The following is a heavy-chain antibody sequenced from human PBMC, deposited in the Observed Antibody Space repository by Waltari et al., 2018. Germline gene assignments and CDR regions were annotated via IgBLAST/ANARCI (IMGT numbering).Heavy chain of an antibody. CDR3: VTRVAAAG. J-gene: IGHJ4*02. Sequence: EVQLVQSGGGFVHPGGSLRLSCVTSGFDFDPFWMSWVRQAPGKGLEWVANIREDGGDTYYLDSVKGRFTISRDNANNSLYLEMDSLTVEDTGVYYCVTRVAAAGWGQGTLVTVSS. CDR2: IREDGGDT. D-gene: IGHD6-25*01. V-gene: IGHV3-7*01. CDR1: GFDFDPFW.